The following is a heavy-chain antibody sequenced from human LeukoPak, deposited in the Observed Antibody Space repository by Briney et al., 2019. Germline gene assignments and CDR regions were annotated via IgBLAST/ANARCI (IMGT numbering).Heavy chain of an antibody. D-gene: IGHD3-16*01. Sequence: GASVKVSCKASGGTFSSYAISWVRQAPGQGLEWMGRIIPILGIANYAQKLQGRVTITADKSTSTAYMELSSLRSEDTAVYYCARVGARPGDAFDIWGQGTMVTVSS. CDR3: ARVGARPGDAFDI. J-gene: IGHJ3*02. CDR1: GGTFSSYA. CDR2: IIPILGIA. V-gene: IGHV1-69*04.